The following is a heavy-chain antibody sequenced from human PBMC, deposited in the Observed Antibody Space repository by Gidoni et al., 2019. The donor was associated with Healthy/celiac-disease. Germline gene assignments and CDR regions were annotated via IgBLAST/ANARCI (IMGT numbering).Heavy chain of an antibody. J-gene: IGHJ6*03. D-gene: IGHD6-13*01. CDR3: AGRFEQQSYYYYYMDV. CDR1: GFTFSSYA. CDR2: ISGSGGST. Sequence: EVQLLESGGGLVQPGGSLRLSCAASGFTFSSYAMSWVRQAPGKGLEWVSAISGSGGSTYSADSVKGRFTISRDNSKNTLYLQMNSLRAEDTAVYYCAGRFEQQSYYYYYMDVWGKGTTVTVSS. V-gene: IGHV3-23*01.